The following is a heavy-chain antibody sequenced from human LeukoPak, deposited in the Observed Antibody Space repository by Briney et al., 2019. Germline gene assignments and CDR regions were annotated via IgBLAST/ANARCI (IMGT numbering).Heavy chain of an antibody. D-gene: IGHD3-9*01. CDR2: ISYDGSNK. CDR3: AKDLGPYDILTGCDY. CDR1: GFTLSSYG. J-gene: IGHJ4*02. Sequence: GGSLRLSCAASGFTLSSYGMHWVRQAPGKGLEWVAVISYDGSNKYYADSVKGRFTISRDNSKNTLYLQMNSLRAEDTAVYYCAKDLGPYDILTGCDYWGQGTLVTVSS. V-gene: IGHV3-30*18.